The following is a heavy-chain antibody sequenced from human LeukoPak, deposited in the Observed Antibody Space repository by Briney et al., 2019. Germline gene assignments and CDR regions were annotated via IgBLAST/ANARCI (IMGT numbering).Heavy chain of an antibody. Sequence: GGSLRLSCAASGFTFSSYSMNWVRQAPGKGLEWVSSISSSSSYIYYADPVKGRFTISRDNAKNSLYLQMNSLRAEDTALYYCAKDPYCSGGSCYPYWGQGTLVTVSS. J-gene: IGHJ4*02. D-gene: IGHD2-15*01. CDR3: AKDPYCSGGSCYPY. CDR1: GFTFSSYS. CDR2: ISSSSSYI. V-gene: IGHV3-21*04.